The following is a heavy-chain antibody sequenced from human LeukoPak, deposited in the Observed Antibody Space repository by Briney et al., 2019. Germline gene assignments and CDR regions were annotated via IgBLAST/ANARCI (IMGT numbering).Heavy chain of an antibody. D-gene: IGHD5-24*01. J-gene: IGHJ3*02. CDR2: ISYDGSNK. CDR1: GFTFSSYA. CDR3: AKIPVGYNLSVDAFDI. V-gene: IGHV3-30-3*02. Sequence: GRSLRLSCAASGFTFSSYAMHWVRQAPGKGLEWVAVISYDGSNKYYADSVKGRFTISRDNSKNTLYLQMNSLRAEDTAVYYCAKIPVGYNLSVDAFDIWGQGTMVTVSS.